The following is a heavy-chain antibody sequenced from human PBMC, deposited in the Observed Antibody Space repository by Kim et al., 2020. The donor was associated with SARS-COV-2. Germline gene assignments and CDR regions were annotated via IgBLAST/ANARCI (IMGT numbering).Heavy chain of an antibody. D-gene: IGHD2-2*01. CDR1: GDSITTSEFY. Sequence: SETLSLTCSVSGDSITTSEFYWSWIRQPAGKRPEWIGRYFKDGTTDYKPSLRGRVTISADTSKNHVSLSLVSVTAADTAVYYCARDRGPIPYWLDPWVPGIRGTVSP. V-gene: IGHV4-61*02. CDR2: YFKDGTT. J-gene: IGHJ5*02. CDR3: ARDRGPIPYWLDP.